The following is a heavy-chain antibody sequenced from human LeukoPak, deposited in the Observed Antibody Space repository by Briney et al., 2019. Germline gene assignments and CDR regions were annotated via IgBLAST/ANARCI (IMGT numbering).Heavy chain of an antibody. CDR2: IDPSDSYT. J-gene: IGHJ3*02. CDR1: GYRFTSYW. D-gene: IGHD3-16*01. Sequence: GESLKISCKGSGYRFTSYWISWVRQMPGKGLEWMGRIDPSDSYTNYSPSFQGHVTISADKSISTAYLQWSSLKASDTAMYYCARHGAATDAFDIWGQGTMVTVSS. CDR3: ARHGAATDAFDI. V-gene: IGHV5-10-1*01.